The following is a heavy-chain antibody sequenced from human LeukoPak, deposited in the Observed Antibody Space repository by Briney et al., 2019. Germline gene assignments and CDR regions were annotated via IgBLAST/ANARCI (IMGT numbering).Heavy chain of an antibody. CDR1: GFTFSSYE. J-gene: IGHJ4*02. V-gene: IGHV3-48*03. D-gene: IGHD2-2*01. CDR2: ISSSGSTI. Sequence: PGGSLRLSCAASGFTFSSYEMNWVRQAPGKGLEWVSYISSSGSTIYYADSVKGRFTISRDNAKNSLYLQMNSLRAEGTAVYYCARFVTNVDDYWGQGTLVTVSS. CDR3: ARFVTNVDDY.